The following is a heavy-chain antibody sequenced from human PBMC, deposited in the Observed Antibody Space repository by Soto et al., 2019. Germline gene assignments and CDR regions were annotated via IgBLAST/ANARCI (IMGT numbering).Heavy chain of an antibody. J-gene: IGHJ4*02. CDR3: AKEYYYHNRGFDY. CDR2: ISFDGRNK. D-gene: IGHD3-22*01. Sequence: QVQLVESGGGVVQPWMSLRLSCAASGFTFSNYGMHWVRQAPGKGLEWVAVISFDGRNKNYADSVKGRFTFSRDNSKNTVYLQMSSLRATDTEVYYCAKEYYYHNRGFDYCGEGTLVIVSS. CDR1: GFTFSNYG. V-gene: IGHV3-30*18.